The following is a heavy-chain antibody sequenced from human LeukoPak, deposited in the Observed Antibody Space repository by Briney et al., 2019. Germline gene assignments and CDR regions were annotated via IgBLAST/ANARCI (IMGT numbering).Heavy chain of an antibody. CDR1: GFTFSSYS. D-gene: IGHD6-13*01. CDR2: ISSSSSYI. J-gene: IGHJ3*02. Sequence: GGSLRLSCAASGFTFSSYSMNWVRQAPGKGLEWVSSISSSSSYIYYADSVKGRFTISRDNAKNSLYLQMNSLRAEDTAVYYCARASRIAAAGGAFDIWGQGTMVTVSS. CDR3: ARASRIAAAGGAFDI. V-gene: IGHV3-21*01.